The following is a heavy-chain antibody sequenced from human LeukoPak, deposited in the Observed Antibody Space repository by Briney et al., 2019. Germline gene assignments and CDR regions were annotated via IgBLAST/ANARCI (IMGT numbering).Heavy chain of an antibody. CDR1: GGSMSSYY. CDR2: IYDSGST. J-gene: IGHJ3*02. Sequence: NPSETLSLTCTVSGGSMSSYYWSWIRQPPGKGLEWIGYIYDSGSTNYNPSLKSRVTISVDTSNNQFSLKLNSETAADTAVYYCARHGTSGIYRRPFDIWGQGTMVTVSS. V-gene: IGHV4-59*08. CDR3: ARHGTSGIYRRPFDI. D-gene: IGHD1-26*01.